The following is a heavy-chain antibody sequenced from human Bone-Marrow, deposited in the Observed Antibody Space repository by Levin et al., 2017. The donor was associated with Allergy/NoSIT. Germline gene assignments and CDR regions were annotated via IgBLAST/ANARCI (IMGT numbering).Heavy chain of an antibody. Sequence: QAGGSLRLSCVVSGSMFSSFVLHWVRQAPGKGLEWVAVISHDERSIIYADSVRGRFTISKDNSKKTLYLQMNSMRDEDTAVYYCATAGPTSGYADAFEFWGQGTMVTVSS. J-gene: IGHJ3*01. D-gene: IGHD3-22*01. CDR2: ISHDERSI. V-gene: IGHV3-30*04. CDR3: ATAGPTSGYADAFEF. CDR1: GSMFSSFV.